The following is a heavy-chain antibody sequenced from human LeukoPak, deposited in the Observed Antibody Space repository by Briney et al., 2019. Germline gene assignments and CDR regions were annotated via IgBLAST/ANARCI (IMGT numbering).Heavy chain of an antibody. CDR3: ARDRGPWFGENAVDY. J-gene: IGHJ4*02. V-gene: IGHV4-30-4*01. CDR1: GGSISSGDYY. CDR2: IYYSGST. Sequence: SQTLSLTCTVSGGSISSGDYYWSWIRQPPGKGLEWIGYIYYSGSTYYNPSLKSRVTISVDTSKNQFSLKLSSVTAADAAVYYCARDRGPWFGENAVDYWGQGTLVTVSS. D-gene: IGHD3-10*01.